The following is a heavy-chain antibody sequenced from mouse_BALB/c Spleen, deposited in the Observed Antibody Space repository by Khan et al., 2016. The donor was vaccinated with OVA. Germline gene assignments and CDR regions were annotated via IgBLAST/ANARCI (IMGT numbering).Heavy chain of an antibody. D-gene: IGHD1-1*01. CDR2: INPHIGET. CDR3: ARKNGSDFDY. V-gene: IGHV1-20*02. J-gene: IGHJ2*01. CDR1: GYSFTGYF. Sequence: VQLQQSGPELVKPGASVKISCKASGYSFTGYFINWVMQSHGKSLEWIGRINPHIGETFYNQKFKDKATLTVDESSTTAHMELRSLSSEDSAVYDCARKNGSDFDYWGQGTTLTVSS.